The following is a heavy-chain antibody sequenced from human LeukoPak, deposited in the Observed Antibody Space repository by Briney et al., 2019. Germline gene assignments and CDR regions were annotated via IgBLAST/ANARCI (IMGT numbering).Heavy chain of an antibody. CDR1: VYTFTSYG. CDR2: ISAYNGNT. D-gene: IGHD1-26*01. V-gene: IGHV1-18*01. J-gene: IGHJ4*02. Sequence: ASVAVSFKASVYTFTSYGISWVRQPPGQGLEWMGWISAYNGNTNYAQKLQGRVTMTTDTSTSTAYMELRSLRSDDTAVYYCARDTELFDYWGQGTLVTVSS. CDR3: ARDTELFDY.